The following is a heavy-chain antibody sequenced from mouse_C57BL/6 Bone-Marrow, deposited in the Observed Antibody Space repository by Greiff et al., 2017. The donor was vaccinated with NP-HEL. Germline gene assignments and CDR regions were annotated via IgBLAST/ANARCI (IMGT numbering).Heavy chain of an antibody. V-gene: IGHV14-1*01. Sequence: EVQLQESGAELVRPGASVKLSCTASGFNITDYYMHWVKQRPEQGLEWIGRIDPEDGDTEYAPKFKGKATLTADTSSNTAYLQLSSLTSEDTAVYYCTTVDYDLCYFDYWGKGTTLTVSS. CDR1: GFNITDYY. D-gene: IGHD2-4*01. J-gene: IGHJ2*01. CDR2: IDPEDGDT. CDR3: TTVDYDLCYFDY.